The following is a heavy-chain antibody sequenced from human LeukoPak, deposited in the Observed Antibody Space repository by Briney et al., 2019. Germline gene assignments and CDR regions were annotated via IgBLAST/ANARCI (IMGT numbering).Heavy chain of an antibody. CDR2: ISGSGGST. CDR1: RFTFSSYA. J-gene: IGHJ4*02. CDR3: AKGYYDTLTGYYSPFDY. D-gene: IGHD3-9*01. Sequence: GGSLRLSCAASRFTFSSYAMSWVSQAQGKGLEWVSAISGSGGSTYYADSVKGRFTISRDNSKNTLYLQMNSLRAEDTAVYYCAKGYYDTLTGYYSPFDYWGQGTLVTVSS. V-gene: IGHV3-23*01.